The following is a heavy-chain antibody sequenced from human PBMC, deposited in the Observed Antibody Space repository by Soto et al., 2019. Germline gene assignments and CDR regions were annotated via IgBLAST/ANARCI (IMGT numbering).Heavy chain of an antibody. CDR1: GFTFDDYG. CDR3: ARDYPLDCSGGSCYSDY. J-gene: IGHJ4*02. Sequence: EVQLVESGGGVVRPGGSLRLSCAASGFTFDDYGMSWVRQAPGKGLEWVSGINWNGGSTGYADSVKGRFTISRDNAKNSLYLQMNSLRAEETALYHCARDYPLDCSGGSCYSDYWGQGTLVTVSS. V-gene: IGHV3-20*01. D-gene: IGHD2-15*01. CDR2: INWNGGST.